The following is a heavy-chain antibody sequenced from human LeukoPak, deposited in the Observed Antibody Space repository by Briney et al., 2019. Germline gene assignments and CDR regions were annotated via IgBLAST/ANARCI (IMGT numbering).Heavy chain of an antibody. CDR1: GGSISSGDYY. V-gene: IGHV4-30-4*08. Sequence: PSETLSLTCTVSGGSISSGDYYWSWIRQPPGKGLEWIGYIYYSGSTYYNPSLKSRVTISVDASKNQFSLKLSSVTAADTAVYYCARGPVGATYYFDYWGQRTLVPVSS. D-gene: IGHD1-26*01. CDR3: ARGPVGATYYFDY. J-gene: IGHJ4*02. CDR2: IYYSGST.